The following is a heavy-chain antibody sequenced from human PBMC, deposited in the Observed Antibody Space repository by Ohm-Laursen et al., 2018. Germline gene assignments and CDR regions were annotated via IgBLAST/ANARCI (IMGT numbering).Heavy chain of an antibody. CDR1: GFTFVDYG. V-gene: IGHV3-9*01. Sequence: SLRLSCAASGFTFVDYGLHWVRPASGKGLEWVSRITWNSGSIGYADSVEGRFTVSRDNARNYLFLQMNSLIPEDTALYYCAKDSGGRTQQVAEKGIDVWGQGTLVTVST. D-gene: IGHD6-13*01. CDR2: ITWNSGSI. CDR3: AKDSGGRTQQVAEKGIDV. J-gene: IGHJ4*02.